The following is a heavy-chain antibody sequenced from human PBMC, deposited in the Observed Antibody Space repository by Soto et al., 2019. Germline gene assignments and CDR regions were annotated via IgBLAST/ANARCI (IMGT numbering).Heavy chain of an antibody. CDR3: ARGLLRFLFPDY. CDR1: GFTFSSYS. CDR2: ISSSSSYI. V-gene: IGHV3-21*01. Sequence: PGGSLRLSCAASGFTFSSYSMNWVRQAPGKGLEWVSSISSSSSYIYYADSVKGRFTISRDNAKNSLYLQMNSLRAEDTAVYYCARGLLRFLFPDYWGQGTLVTVSS. D-gene: IGHD3-3*01. J-gene: IGHJ4*02.